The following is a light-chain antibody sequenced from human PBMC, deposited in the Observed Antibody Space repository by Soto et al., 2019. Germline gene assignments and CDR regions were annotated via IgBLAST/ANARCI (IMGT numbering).Light chain of an antibody. V-gene: IGKV1-39*01. Sequence: DIQMTQSPSSLSASVGDRVTITCQASQDISNYLNWYQQKPGKAPKLLIYDASNLETGVPSRFSGSGSGTDFTLTISSLQPEDFATYYCQQSYNTLTFGPGTKVDI. CDR2: DAS. CDR1: QDISNY. J-gene: IGKJ3*01. CDR3: QQSYNTLT.